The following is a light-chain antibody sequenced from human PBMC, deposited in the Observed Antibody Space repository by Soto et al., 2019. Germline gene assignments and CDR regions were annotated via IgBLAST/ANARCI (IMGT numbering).Light chain of an antibody. J-gene: IGKJ3*01. CDR2: DAS. CDR3: QQYDNLFT. Sequence: DIQMTQSPSSLSASVGDRVTITCQASQDISNYLNWYQQKPGKAPKLLIYDASNSETGVPSRFSGSGSGTDFTFTISSLQPEDIATYYCQQYDNLFTFGPGTKVDIK. CDR1: QDISNY. V-gene: IGKV1-33*01.